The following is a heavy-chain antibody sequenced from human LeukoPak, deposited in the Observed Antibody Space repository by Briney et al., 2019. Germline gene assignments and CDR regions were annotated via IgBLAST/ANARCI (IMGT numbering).Heavy chain of an antibody. D-gene: IGHD6-19*01. CDR1: GYTFTGYY. CDR2: INPNSGGT. J-gene: IGHJ6*02. V-gene: IGHV1-2*04. Sequence: GASVKVSCKASGYTFTGYYMHWVRQAPGQGLEWMGWINPNSGGTNYAQKFQGWVTMTRDTSISTAYMELSRLRSDDTAVYYCARDKSMESSGWDYYYGMDVWGQGTTVTVSS. CDR3: ARDKSMESSGWDYYYGMDV.